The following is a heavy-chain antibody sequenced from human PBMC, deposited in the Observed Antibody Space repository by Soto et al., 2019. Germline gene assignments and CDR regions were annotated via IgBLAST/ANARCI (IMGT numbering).Heavy chain of an antibody. CDR3: ARGGGSGWDYNWFDP. CDR1: GYTFTGYY. CDR2: INPNSGGT. Sequence: ASVKVSCKASGYTFTGYYMHWVRQAPGQGLEWMGWINPNSGGTNYAQKFQGRVTMTRDTSISTAYMELSRLRSDDTAVYYCARGGGSGWDYNWFDPWGQGTLVTVSS. V-gene: IGHV1-2*02. D-gene: IGHD6-19*01. J-gene: IGHJ5*02.